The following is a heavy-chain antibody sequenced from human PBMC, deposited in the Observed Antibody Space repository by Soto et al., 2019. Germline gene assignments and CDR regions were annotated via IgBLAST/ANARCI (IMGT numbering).Heavy chain of an antibody. CDR2: ISGEAGRT. V-gene: IGHV3-23*01. CDR1: GFTYVKYA. Sequence: EVQLLESGGALVQPGGYLRLSCEASGFTYVKYAMSWVRQAPGKGLEWVSGISGEAGRTFYSDSVKGRFTISRDNSKNTVYLQMNSLRVEDTAVYYCVKDTVVVINGGDFDYWGQGTLVTVSS. CDR3: VKDTVVVINGGDFDY. J-gene: IGHJ4*02. D-gene: IGHD3-22*01.